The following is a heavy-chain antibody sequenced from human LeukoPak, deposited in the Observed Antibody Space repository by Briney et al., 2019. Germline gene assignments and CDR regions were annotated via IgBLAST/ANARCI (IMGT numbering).Heavy chain of an antibody. CDR2: IYYSGST. J-gene: IGHJ5*02. Sequence: SETLSPTCTVSGGSISSSSYHWGWIRQPPGKGLEWIGSIYYSGSTYNNPSLRSRVTISVDTSKNQFSLKLSSVTAADTAVYYCARHSVIVLTAYAIPNWFHPWGQGILVTVSS. CDR3: ARHSVIVLTAYAIPNWFHP. D-gene: IGHD2-8*01. V-gene: IGHV4-39*01. CDR1: GGSISSSSYH.